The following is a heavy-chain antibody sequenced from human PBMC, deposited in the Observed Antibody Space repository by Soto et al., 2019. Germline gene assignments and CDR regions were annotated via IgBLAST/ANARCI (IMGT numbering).Heavy chain of an antibody. CDR3: ARGTKRGCCSVTSCYRADSYYYYGMDV. CDR1: GGTFSSYA. J-gene: IGHJ6*02. Sequence: SSVKVLCKASGGTFSSYAISWVRQAPGQGLEWMGGIIPIFGTANYAREFQGRVTITADESARTAYMELSSLRSEDTAVYYCARGTKRGCCSVTSCYRADSYYYYGMDVWG. V-gene: IGHV1-69*13. CDR2: IIPIFGTA. D-gene: IGHD2-2*02.